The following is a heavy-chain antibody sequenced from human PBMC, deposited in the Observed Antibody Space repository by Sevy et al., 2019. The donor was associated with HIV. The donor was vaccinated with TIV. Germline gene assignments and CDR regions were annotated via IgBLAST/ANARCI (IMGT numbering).Heavy chain of an antibody. J-gene: IGHJ6*02. V-gene: IGHV3-21*01. CDR1: GFTFSSYS. D-gene: IGHD1-26*01. Sequence: GGSLRLSCAASGFTFSSYSMHWVRQAPGKGLEWVSSISSGSTYIYYVDSVKGRFTISRDKAKNSLYLQMSSLRAEDTAVYYCASDRGVGTSSYGMDVWGQGTTVTVSS. CDR3: ASDRGVGTSSYGMDV. CDR2: ISSGSTYI.